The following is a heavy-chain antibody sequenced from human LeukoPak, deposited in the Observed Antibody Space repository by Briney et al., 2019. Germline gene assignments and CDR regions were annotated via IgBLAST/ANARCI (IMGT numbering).Heavy chain of an antibody. V-gene: IGHV3-30*18. D-gene: IGHD2-8*01. CDR3: AKDSRSANGIYDAFDI. CDR2: ISNGGSNK. Sequence: PGGSLRLSCAASGFTFRRFGMHWVRQGPGKGLEWVSVISNGGSNKYYVDSVKGRFTISRDNSKNTLSLQMTSLRPEDTAVYYCAKDSRSANGIYDAFDIWGQGTRVTVSS. CDR1: GFTFRRFG. J-gene: IGHJ3*02.